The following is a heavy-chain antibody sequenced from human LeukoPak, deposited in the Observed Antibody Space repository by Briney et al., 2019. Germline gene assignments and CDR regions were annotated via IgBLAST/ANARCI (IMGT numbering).Heavy chain of an antibody. CDR2: ISNDGRDK. V-gene: IGHV3-30*18. CDR3: AKDRDYGASGYYFDY. J-gene: IGHJ4*02. CDR1: GFTFSSYS. Sequence: SGGSLRLSCAASGFTFSSYSMNWVRQAPGKGLEWVAVISNDGRDKYSADSVKGRFTISRDNSKNTLYLQMNSLRAEDTAVYYCAKDRDYGASGYYFDYWGQGTLVTVSS. D-gene: IGHD4-17*01.